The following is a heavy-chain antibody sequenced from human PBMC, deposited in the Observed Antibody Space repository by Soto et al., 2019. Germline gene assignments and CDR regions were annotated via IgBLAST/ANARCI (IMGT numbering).Heavy chain of an antibody. CDR1: GGSISSSNW. CDR2: IYHSGST. CDR3: ARVGVSPYGWFDP. J-gene: IGHJ5*02. Sequence: SETLSLTCAVSGGSISSSNWWSWVRQPPGKGLEWIGEIYHSGSTNYNPSLKSRVTISVDKSKNQFSLKLSSVTAADTAVYYCARVGVSPYGWFDPWGQGTLVTVSS. D-gene: IGHD6-6*01. V-gene: IGHV4-4*02.